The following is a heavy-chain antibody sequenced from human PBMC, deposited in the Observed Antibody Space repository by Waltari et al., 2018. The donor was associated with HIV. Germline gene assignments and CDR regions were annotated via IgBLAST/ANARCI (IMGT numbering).Heavy chain of an antibody. CDR3: ARARYCSSTRCYTKGRRNSFYYYALDV. J-gene: IGHJ6*02. CDR2: INHRGST. CDR1: GGSFSGYY. Sequence: QVQLQQWGAGLLKPSETLSLTCAVYGGSFSGYYWSWIRQTPGKGLEWIGEINHRGSTTYNPSLKSRVIISVDTSMNQFSLKLSSGTAADTAVYYCARARYCSSTRCYTKGRRNSFYYYALDVWGQGTTVTVSS. D-gene: IGHD2-2*02. V-gene: IGHV4-34*01.